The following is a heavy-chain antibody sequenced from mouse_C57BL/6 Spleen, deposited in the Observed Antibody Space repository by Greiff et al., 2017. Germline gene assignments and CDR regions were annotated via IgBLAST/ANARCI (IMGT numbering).Heavy chain of an antibody. Sequence: VQLQQPGAELVKPGASVKMSCKASGYTFTSYWITWVKQRPGQGLEWIGDIYPGSGSTNYNEKFKSKATLTVDTSSSTAYMQLSSLTSEDSAVYYCARDLPYGSSYVSWFAYWGQGTLVTVSA. CDR2: IYPGSGST. D-gene: IGHD1-1*01. V-gene: IGHV1-55*01. CDR3: ARDLPYGSSYVSWFAY. CDR1: GYTFTSYW. J-gene: IGHJ3*01.